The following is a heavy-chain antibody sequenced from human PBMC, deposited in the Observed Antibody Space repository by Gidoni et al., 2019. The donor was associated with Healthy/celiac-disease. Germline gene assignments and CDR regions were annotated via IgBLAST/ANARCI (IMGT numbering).Heavy chain of an antibody. V-gene: IGHV3-74*01. CDR2: INSDGSST. Sequence: EAQLVESGGGLVQPGASLRLSCAASGVTFSSYWMHWVRQAPGKGLVWVSRINSDGSSTSYADSVKGRFTISRDNAKNTLYLQMNSLRAEDTAVYYCARDEGQSTGIFDYWGQGTLVTVSS. J-gene: IGHJ4*02. CDR3: ARDEGQSTGIFDY. D-gene: IGHD4-4*01. CDR1: GVTFSSYW.